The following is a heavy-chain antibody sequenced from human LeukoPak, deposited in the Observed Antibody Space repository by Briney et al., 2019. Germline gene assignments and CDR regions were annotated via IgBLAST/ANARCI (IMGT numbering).Heavy chain of an antibody. CDR2: FSGGGDS. Sequence: PGGSLRLSCAASGFTSGIYAVSWVRQAPGKGLEWVSAFSGGGDSYYADSVKGRFTISRDNSKKILYLQMNSLRAEDTAVYYCARRYFDSWGQGTLVTVSS. J-gene: IGHJ4*02. V-gene: IGHV3-23*01. CDR3: ARRYFDS. CDR1: GFTSGIYA.